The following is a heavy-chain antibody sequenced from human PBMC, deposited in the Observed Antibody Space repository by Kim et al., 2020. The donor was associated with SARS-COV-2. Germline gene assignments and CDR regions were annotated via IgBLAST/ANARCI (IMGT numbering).Heavy chain of an antibody. J-gene: IGHJ6*02. CDR1: GYSFTSYW. V-gene: IGHV5-51*01. CDR3: ASPGWGSSDGYYGMDV. D-gene: IGHD3-16*01. CDR2: IYPGDSDT. Sequence: GESLKISCKGSGYSFTSYWIGWVRQMPGKGLEWMGIIYPGDSDTRYSPSFQGQVTISADKSISTAYLQWSSLKASDTAMYYCASPGWGSSDGYYGMDVWGQGTTVTVSS.